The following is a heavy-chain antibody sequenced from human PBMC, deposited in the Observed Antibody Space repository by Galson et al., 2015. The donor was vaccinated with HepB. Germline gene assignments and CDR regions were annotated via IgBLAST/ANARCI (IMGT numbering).Heavy chain of an antibody. J-gene: IGHJ6*02. V-gene: IGHV5-51*01. CDR2: IYPGDSDT. D-gene: IGHD3-10*01. CDR3: ARHLTLHSGTYYNSYYYYGMYV. Sequence: QSGAEVKKPGESLRISCQGSGYSFTNYWIGWVRQMPGKGLEWMGLIYPGDSDTRYSPSFQGQVTISADKSISTAYRQWSSLKASDTAMYYCARHLTLHSGTYYNSYYYYGMYVWGQGTTVTVSS. CDR1: GYSFTNYW.